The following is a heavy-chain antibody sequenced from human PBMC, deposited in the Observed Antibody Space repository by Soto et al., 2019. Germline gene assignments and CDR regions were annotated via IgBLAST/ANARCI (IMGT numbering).Heavy chain of an antibody. CDR3: ARVEQQLVRKLYYLDY. CDR1: GGSFSGYY. J-gene: IGHJ4*02. CDR2: INHSGST. D-gene: IGHD6-13*01. V-gene: IGHV4-34*01. Sequence: SETLSLTCAVYGGSFSGYYWSWIRQPPGKGLEWIGEINHSGSTNYNPSLKSRVTISVDTSKNQFSLKLSSVTAADTAVYYCARVEQQLVRKLYYLDYWGQGTLVTVSS.